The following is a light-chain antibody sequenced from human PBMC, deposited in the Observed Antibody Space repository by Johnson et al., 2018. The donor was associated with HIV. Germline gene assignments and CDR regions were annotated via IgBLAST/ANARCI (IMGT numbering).Light chain of an antibody. J-gene: IGLJ1*01. CDR2: DNN. Sequence: SVLTQPPSVSAAPGQKVTISCSGSSSNIGNNYVSWYQQLPGTAPKLLIYDNNKRPSGIPDRFSGSKSGTSATLGITGLQTGDEADYYCGTWDSSLSAVYVFGTGTSVTVL. CDR1: SSNIGNNY. CDR3: GTWDSSLSAVYV. V-gene: IGLV1-51*01.